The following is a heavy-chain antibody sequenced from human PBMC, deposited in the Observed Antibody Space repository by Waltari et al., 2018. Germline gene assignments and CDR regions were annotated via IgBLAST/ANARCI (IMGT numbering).Heavy chain of an antibody. V-gene: IGHV3-30*18. CDR2: ISYDGSNK. D-gene: IGHD6-19*01. Sequence: QVQLVASGGGVVQTGTSLRRSCADSGFTFSSYGMQWLRQAPGKGLEWVACISYDGSNKYYADSVKGRFTISRDNSKNTLYLQMNSLRAEDTAVYYCAKDGSGGNLDYWGQGTLVTVSS. CDR3: AKDGSGGNLDY. CDR1: GFTFSSYG. J-gene: IGHJ4*02.